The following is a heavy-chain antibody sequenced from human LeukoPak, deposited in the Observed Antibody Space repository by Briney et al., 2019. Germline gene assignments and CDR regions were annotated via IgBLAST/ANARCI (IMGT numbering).Heavy chain of an antibody. CDR2: ISAYNGNT. Sequence: ASVKVSCKASGYTFASYAIICVRHAPGQGLEWMGWISAYNGNTNYAQKFQGRVTMTTDTSTSTAYMELRSLRSDDTAVYYCARTWFGELSWFDPLGQGTLVTVSS. V-gene: IGHV1-18*01. CDR3: ARTWFGELSWFDP. CDR1: GYTFASYA. D-gene: IGHD3-10*01. J-gene: IGHJ5*02.